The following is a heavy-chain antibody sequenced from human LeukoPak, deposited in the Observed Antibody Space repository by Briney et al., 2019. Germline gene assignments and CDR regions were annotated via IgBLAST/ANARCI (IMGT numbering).Heavy chain of an antibody. Sequence: GGSLRLSCAASGFTFTTYGMTWVRQAPGKGLEWVSSIASSFNYIYYADSVKGRFTISRDNAKNSLYLQMNSLRAEDTAVYYCARGAYIYSGSDYWGQGTLVTVSS. J-gene: IGHJ4*02. D-gene: IGHD6-6*01. CDR2: IASSFNYI. V-gene: IGHV3-21*01. CDR1: GFTFTTYG. CDR3: ARGAYIYSGSDY.